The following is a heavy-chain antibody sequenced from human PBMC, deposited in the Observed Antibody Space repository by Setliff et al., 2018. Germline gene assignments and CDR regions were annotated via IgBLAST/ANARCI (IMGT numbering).Heavy chain of an antibody. V-gene: IGHV5-51*01. J-gene: IGHJ1*01. CDR2: IYPGDSDT. CDR1: GYSFTTYW. D-gene: IGHD4-17*01. Sequence: GESLKISCKGSGYSFTTYWIGWVRQMPGKGLEWMGIIYPGDSDTRYSPSFQGQVTISVDKSISTAYLQSSSLKASDTAIYYCARRAVTAEYFQHWGHGTLVTVSS. CDR3: ARRAVTAEYFQH.